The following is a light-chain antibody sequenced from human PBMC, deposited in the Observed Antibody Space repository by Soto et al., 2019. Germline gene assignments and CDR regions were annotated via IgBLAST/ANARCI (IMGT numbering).Light chain of an antibody. Sequence: QSVLTQPPSVSGAPGQRVSISCTGSTSNIGAGYHVHWYQQFPGTAPKLLMYDNTNRPSGVPDRFSGSKSGTSASLAITGLHAEDEADYYCQSYDSSLSSYVFGTGTKLTVL. CDR3: QSYDSSLSSYV. V-gene: IGLV1-40*01. CDR2: DNT. J-gene: IGLJ1*01. CDR1: TSNIGAGYH.